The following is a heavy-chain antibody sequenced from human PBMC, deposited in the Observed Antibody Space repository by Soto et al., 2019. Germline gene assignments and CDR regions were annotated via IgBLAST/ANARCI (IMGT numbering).Heavy chain of an antibody. CDR1: GGSISSSY. V-gene: IGHV4-59*01. J-gene: IGHJ1*01. CDR2: IHYTGSP. Sequence: SETLSLTCTVSGGSISSSYWSWIRQPPGKGLEWIGYIHYTGSPNYNPSLKSRVTISVDTSKNQFSLRLTSVTAADTAVYYCSTLRSYGASFYIWGQGPWSPSP. CDR3: STLRSYGASFYI. D-gene: IGHD1-26*01.